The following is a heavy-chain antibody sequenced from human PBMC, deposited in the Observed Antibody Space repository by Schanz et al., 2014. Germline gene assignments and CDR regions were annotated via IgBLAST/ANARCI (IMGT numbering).Heavy chain of an antibody. CDR1: GFTFSNHA. V-gene: IGHV3-23*01. CDR3: ARDLISSGWYG. Sequence: EVQLLESGGGLVQPGGSLRLSCAASGFTFSNHALSWVRQAPGKGLEWVSGIGGSGDSTHYADSVKGRFIISRDNSKNTLYLQMNSLRVEDTAVYCCARDLISSGWYGWGQGTLVTVSS. J-gene: IGHJ4*02. D-gene: IGHD6-19*01. CDR2: IGGSGDST.